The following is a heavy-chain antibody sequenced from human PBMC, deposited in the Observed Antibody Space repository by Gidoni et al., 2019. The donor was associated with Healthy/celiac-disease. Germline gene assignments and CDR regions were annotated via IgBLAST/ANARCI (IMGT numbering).Heavy chain of an antibody. CDR3: AKAEGVPTSSGLDY. Sequence: EVQLLESGGGLVQPGGSLRLSCAASGFPFSSYAMSWVRQAPGKGLEWGSAISGSGGSKYYADSVKGRFTISRDNSKNTLYLQMNSLRAEDTAVYYCAKAEGVPTSSGLDYWGQGTLVTVSS. CDR2: ISGSGGSK. CDR1: GFPFSSYA. D-gene: IGHD6-19*01. V-gene: IGHV3-23*01. J-gene: IGHJ4*02.